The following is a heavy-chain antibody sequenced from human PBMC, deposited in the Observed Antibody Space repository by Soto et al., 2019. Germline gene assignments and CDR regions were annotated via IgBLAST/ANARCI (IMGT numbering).Heavy chain of an antibody. J-gene: IGHJ5*02. CDR3: ARDRISSCWYWGWFDP. CDR2: ISSSSSYI. Sequence: VGSLGISCAASGFTFSSYSMNWVRQAPGKGLEWVSSISSSSSYIYYADSVKGRFTISRDNAKNSLYLQMNSLRAEDTAVYYCARDRISSCWYWGWFDPWGQGTLVTVSS. D-gene: IGHD6-13*01. V-gene: IGHV3-21*01. CDR1: GFTFSSYS.